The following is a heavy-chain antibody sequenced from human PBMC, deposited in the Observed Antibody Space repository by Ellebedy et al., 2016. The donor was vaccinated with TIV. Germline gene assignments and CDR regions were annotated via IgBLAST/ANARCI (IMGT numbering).Heavy chain of an antibody. V-gene: IGHV4-4*02. Sequence: SETLSLTCGVSGGSISSNNWWSWVRQPPGKGLEWIGEIYHTGSTNYNPSLKSRVTISVDKSKNQFSLKLSSVTAADTAVYYCARGTYSSGWYVGTYYFDYWGQGTLVTVSS. CDR2: IYHTGST. J-gene: IGHJ4*02. CDR3: ARGTYSSGWYVGTYYFDY. CDR1: GGSISSNNW. D-gene: IGHD6-19*01.